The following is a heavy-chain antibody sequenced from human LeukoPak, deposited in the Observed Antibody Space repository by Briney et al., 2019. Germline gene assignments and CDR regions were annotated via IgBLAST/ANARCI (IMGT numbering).Heavy chain of an antibody. CDR1: GGSIRSSSYY. J-gene: IGHJ4*02. V-gene: IGHV4-39*01. CDR2: IYYSGNT. Sequence: SETLSLTCTVSGGSIRSSSYYWGWIRQPPGKGLEWIGSIYYSGNTFYNPSLKSRVTISVDTSRNQFSLKLSSVTAADTAVYYCARHASYYDSSGYYSHFDSWGQGTLVTVSS. CDR3: ARHASYYDSSGYYSHFDS. D-gene: IGHD3-22*01.